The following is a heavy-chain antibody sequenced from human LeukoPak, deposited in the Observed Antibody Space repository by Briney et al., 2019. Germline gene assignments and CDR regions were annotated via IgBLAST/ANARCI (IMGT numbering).Heavy chain of an antibody. D-gene: IGHD2-2*01. Sequence: PSETLSLTCAVYGGSFSGYYWSWIRQPPGKGLEWIGEINHSGSTNYNPSLKSRVTISVDTSKNQFSLKLSSVTAADTAVYYCARSLVVPAACIDYWGQGTLVTVSS. CDR2: INHSGST. CDR1: GGSFSGYY. CDR3: ARSLVVPAACIDY. J-gene: IGHJ4*02. V-gene: IGHV4-34*01.